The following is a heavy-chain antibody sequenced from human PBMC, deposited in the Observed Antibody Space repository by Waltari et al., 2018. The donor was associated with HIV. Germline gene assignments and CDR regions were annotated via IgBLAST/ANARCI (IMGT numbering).Heavy chain of an antibody. CDR3: ARVLPYYGMDV. CDR1: GGSFSGYY. V-gene: IGHV4-34*01. CDR2: INHSGST. Sequence: QVQLQQWGAGLLKPSETLSLTCAVYGGSFSGYYWSWIRQPPGKGLEWIGEINHSGSTNYNPSLKSRVTISVDTSKNQFSLKLSSVTAADTAVYYCARVLPYYGMDVWGQGTTVTVSS. J-gene: IGHJ6*02.